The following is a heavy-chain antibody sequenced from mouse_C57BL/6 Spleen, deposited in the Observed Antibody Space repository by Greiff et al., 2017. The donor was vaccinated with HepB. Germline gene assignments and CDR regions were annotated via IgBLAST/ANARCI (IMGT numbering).Heavy chain of an antibody. J-gene: IGHJ2*01. Sequence: DVMLVESGGDLVKLGGSLKLSCAASGFTFSSYGMSWVRQTPDKRLEWVATISSGGSYTYYPDSVKGRFTISRDNAKNTLYLQMSSLKSEDTAMYYCARRKLEGYYFDYWGQGTTLTVSS. CDR2: ISSGGSYT. D-gene: IGHD3-3*01. CDR3: ARRKLEGYYFDY. CDR1: GFTFSSYG. V-gene: IGHV5-6*02.